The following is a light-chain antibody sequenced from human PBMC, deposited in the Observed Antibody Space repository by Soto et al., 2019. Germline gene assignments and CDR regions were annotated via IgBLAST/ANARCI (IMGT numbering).Light chain of an antibody. CDR3: HQYDSSPLT. V-gene: IGKV3-20*01. J-gene: IGKJ4*02. CDR1: QSVSGSY. CDR2: GAS. Sequence: EIVLTQSPGTLSLSPGERATISCRASQSVSGSYLAWYQQKPGQAPRLLIYGASSRATGIPDRFRGSGSGTDFTLTISRLEPEDFAVYYCHQYDSSPLTFGGGTKVESK.